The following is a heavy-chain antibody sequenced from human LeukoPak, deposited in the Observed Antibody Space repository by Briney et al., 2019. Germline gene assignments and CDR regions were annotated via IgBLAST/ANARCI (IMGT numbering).Heavy chain of an antibody. D-gene: IGHD3-10*01. Sequence: SETLSLTCTVSGGSISSSSYYWGWIRQPPGKGLEWIGSIYYSGSTYYNPSLKSRVTISVDTSKNQFSLKLSSVTAADTAVYYCARNYGSGSYEFDYWGQGTLVTVSS. J-gene: IGHJ4*02. V-gene: IGHV4-39*01. CDR1: GGSISSSSYY. CDR2: IYYSGST. CDR3: ARNYGSGSYEFDY.